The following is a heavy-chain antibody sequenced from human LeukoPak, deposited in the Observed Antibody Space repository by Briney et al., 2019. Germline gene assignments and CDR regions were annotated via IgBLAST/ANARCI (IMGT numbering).Heavy chain of an antibody. V-gene: IGHV4-39*07. D-gene: IGHD3-22*01. CDR3: ARDRRGSSGYYFHY. J-gene: IGHJ4*02. CDR2: IYYSGNT. Sequence: SETLSLTCTVSGGSTSSSSYYWGWIRQPPGKGLEWIGSIYYSGNTYYNPSLKSRVTISVDTSKNQFSLKLSSVTAADTAVYYCARDRRGSSGYYFHYWGQGTLVTVSS. CDR1: GGSTSSSSYY.